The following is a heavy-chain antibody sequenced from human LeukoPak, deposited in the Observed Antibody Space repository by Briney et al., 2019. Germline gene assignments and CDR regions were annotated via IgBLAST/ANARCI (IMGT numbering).Heavy chain of an antibody. J-gene: IGHJ3*02. CDR3: AKAVDLATISVDI. Sequence: PGGTLRLSCAASGFTFDSYGMNWVRQAPGKGLEWVSGISGSGVHTYYADSVKGRLTISRDNSKNTLYLVMNSLRVDDTAVYYCAKAVDLATISVDIWGQGTMVTVSS. V-gene: IGHV3-23*01. CDR2: ISGSGVHT. D-gene: IGHD5-24*01. CDR1: GFTFDSYG.